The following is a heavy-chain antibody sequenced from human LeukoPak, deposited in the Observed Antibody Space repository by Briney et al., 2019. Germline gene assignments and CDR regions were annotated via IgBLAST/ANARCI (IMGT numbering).Heavy chain of an antibody. D-gene: IGHD2-15*01. CDR3: ARVNHVVVVVAATPGSAFDI. V-gene: IGHV3-7*03. CDR2: IKQDGSEK. J-gene: IGHJ3*02. CDR1: GFTFSSYW. Sequence: GGSLRLSCAASGFTFSSYWMSWVRQAPGRGLEWVANIKQDGSEKYYVDSVKGTISRDNAKNSLYLQMNSLRAEDTAVYYCARVNHVVVVVAATPGSAFDIWGQGTMVTVSS.